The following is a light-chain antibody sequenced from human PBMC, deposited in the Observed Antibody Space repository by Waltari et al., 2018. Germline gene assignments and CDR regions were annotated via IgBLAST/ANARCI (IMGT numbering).Light chain of an antibody. V-gene: IGKV2-28*01. CDR3: MQALQAPRT. J-gene: IGKJ1*01. CDR2: LGS. CDR1: QSLLHSNGYNY. Sequence: IAKTQTPLCLPVTPGEPAYISCRSIQSLLHSNGYNYLDWYLQKPGQSPHLLIYLGSNRASGVPDRFSGSGSGTDFILKISRVEAEDVGVYYCMQALQAPRTFGQGTKVEIK.